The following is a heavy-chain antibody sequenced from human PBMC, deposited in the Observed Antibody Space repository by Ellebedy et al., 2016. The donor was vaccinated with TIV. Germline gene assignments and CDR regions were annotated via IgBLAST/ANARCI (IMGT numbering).Heavy chain of an antibody. J-gene: IGHJ4*02. CDR2: IYSGGST. D-gene: IGHD1-26*01. CDR1: GFTVSSNY. V-gene: IGHV3-66*01. CDR3: ARDVPVGATTAYFDY. Sequence: GESLKISCAASGFTVSSNYMSWVRQAPGKGLEWVSVIYSGGSTYYADSVKGRFTISRDNSKNTLYLQMNSLRAEDTAVYCCARDVPVGATTAYFDYWGQGTLVTVSS.